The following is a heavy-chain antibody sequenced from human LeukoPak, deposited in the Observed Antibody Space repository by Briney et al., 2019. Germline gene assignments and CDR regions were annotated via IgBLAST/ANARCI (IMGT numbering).Heavy chain of an antibody. CDR1: GASISAYH. J-gene: IGHJ5*02. CDR2: IYSGGST. Sequence: SDTLSLTCTVSGASISAYHWTWIRQPAGKGLEWIGRIYSGGSTNYSPSLKSRVTMSVDPSKKQFSLKLTSVTAADTAVYYCAKNAGDLWGQGTLVTVSS. D-gene: IGHD6-13*01. V-gene: IGHV4-4*07. CDR3: AKNAGDL.